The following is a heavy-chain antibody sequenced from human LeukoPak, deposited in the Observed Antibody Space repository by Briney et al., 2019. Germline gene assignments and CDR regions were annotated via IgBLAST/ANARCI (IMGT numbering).Heavy chain of an antibody. J-gene: IGHJ4*02. D-gene: IGHD3-10*01. CDR2: IYHSGST. CDR3: ARVSGYYGSGTDY. V-gene: IGHV4-4*02. CDR1: GGSISSSNW. Sequence: NPSETLSLTCAVSGGSISSSNWWSWVRQPPGKGLEWIGEIYHSGSTNYNPSLKSRVTISVDKSKNQFSLKLSSVTAADTAVYYCARVSGYYGSGTDYWGQGTLVTVSS.